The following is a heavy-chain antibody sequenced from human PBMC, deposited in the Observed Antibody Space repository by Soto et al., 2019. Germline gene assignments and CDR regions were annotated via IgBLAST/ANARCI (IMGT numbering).Heavy chain of an antibody. CDR3: ATSSGWVPAATEFDY. CDR1: GYNLTELS. Sequence: ASVKVSCKVSGYNLTELSMHWVRQAPGKGLEWMGGFDPEDGETIYAQKFQGRVTMTEDTSTDTAYMELSSLRSEDTAVYYCATSSGWVPAATEFDYWGQGTLVTVSS. V-gene: IGHV1-24*01. D-gene: IGHD2-2*01. J-gene: IGHJ4*02. CDR2: FDPEDGET.